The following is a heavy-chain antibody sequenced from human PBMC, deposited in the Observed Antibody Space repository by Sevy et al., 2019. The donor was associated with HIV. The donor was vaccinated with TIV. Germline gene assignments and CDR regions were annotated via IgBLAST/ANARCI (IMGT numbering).Heavy chain of an antibody. V-gene: IGHV4-59*01. Sequence: SETLSLTCTVSGGSISSYYWSWIRRPPGKGLEWIGFIYYSGSTNYNPSLKSRVTISVDTSKNQFSLKLSSVTAADTAVYYCARGHVWFRWFDPWGQGTLVTVSS. CDR1: GGSISSYY. CDR2: IYYSGST. J-gene: IGHJ5*02. D-gene: IGHD3-10*01. CDR3: ARGHVWFRWFDP.